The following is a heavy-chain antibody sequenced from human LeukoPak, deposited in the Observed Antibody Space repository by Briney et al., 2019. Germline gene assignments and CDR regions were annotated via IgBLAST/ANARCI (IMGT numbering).Heavy chain of an antibody. Sequence: SETLSLTCTVSGGSISSYYWSWIRQPPGKGLEWIGSIYYSGSTYYNPSLKSRVTISVDTSKNQFSLKLSSVTAADTAVYYCASGRTRYYDILTGYPGWFDPWGQGTLVTVSS. V-gene: IGHV4-59*12. CDR1: GGSISSYY. CDR3: ASGRTRYYDILTGYPGWFDP. CDR2: IYYSGST. J-gene: IGHJ5*02. D-gene: IGHD3-9*01.